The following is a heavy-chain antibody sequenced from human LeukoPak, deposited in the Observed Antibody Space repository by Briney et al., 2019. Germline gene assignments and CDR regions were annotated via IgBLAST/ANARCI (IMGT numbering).Heavy chain of an antibody. Sequence: GGSLRLSCAASGFTFSNYYMSWIRQAPGKGLEWVSYISSSGSTIYYADSVKGRFTISRDNSKNTLYLQMNSLRDEDTAVYYCAKDRSIAAGDDAFDIWGQGTMVTVSS. V-gene: IGHV3-11*01. J-gene: IGHJ3*02. CDR2: ISSSGSTI. CDR1: GFTFSNYY. CDR3: AKDRSIAAGDDAFDI. D-gene: IGHD6-13*01.